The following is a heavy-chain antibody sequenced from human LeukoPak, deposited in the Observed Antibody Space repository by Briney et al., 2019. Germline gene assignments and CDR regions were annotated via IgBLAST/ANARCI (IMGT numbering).Heavy chain of an antibody. D-gene: IGHD5-12*01. Sequence: ETLSLTCTVSGGSISSSSYYWGWIRQPPGKGLEWVANIKQDGSEKYYVDSVKGRFTISRDNAKNSLYLQMNSLRAEDTAVYYCARDLGSGYDGCLFDYWGQGTLVTVSS. J-gene: IGHJ4*02. V-gene: IGHV3-7*01. CDR3: ARDLGSGYDGCLFDY. CDR2: IKQDGSEK. CDR1: GGSISSSSYY.